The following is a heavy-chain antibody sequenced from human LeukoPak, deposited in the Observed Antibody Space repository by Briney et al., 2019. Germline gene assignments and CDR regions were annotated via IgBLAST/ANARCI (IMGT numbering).Heavy chain of an antibody. CDR2: INHSGST. CDR1: GGSFSGYY. D-gene: IGHD6-19*01. J-gene: IGHJ6*02. CDR3: ARARSSGWSHYYYGMDV. Sequence: SETLSLTCAVYGGSFSGYYWSWIRQPPGKGLEWIGEINHSGSTNYNPSLKSRVTISVDTSKNQFSLKLSSVTAADTAVYYCARARSSGWSHYYYGMDVWGQGTTVTVSS. V-gene: IGHV4-34*01.